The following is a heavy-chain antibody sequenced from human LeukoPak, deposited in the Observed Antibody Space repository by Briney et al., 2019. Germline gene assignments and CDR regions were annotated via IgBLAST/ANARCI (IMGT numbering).Heavy chain of an antibody. CDR3: ARERSGGSCYDY. CDR2: IYSGGST. CDR1: GFTFSSCA. D-gene: IGHD2-15*01. Sequence: GGSLRLSCAASGFTFSSCAMSWVRQAPGKGLERVSVIYSGGSTYYADSVKGRFTISRDNSKNTLYLQMNSLRAEDTAVYSCARERSGGSCYDYWGQGTLVTVSS. J-gene: IGHJ4*02. V-gene: IGHV3-53*01.